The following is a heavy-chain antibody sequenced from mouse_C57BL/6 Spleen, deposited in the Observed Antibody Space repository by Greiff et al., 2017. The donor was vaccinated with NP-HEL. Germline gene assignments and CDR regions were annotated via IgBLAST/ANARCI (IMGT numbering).Heavy chain of an antibody. D-gene: IGHD1-1*01. CDR2: IYPGDGDT. Sequence: QVQLQQSGPELVKPGASVKISCKASGYAFSSSWMNWVKQRPGKGLEWIGRIYPGDGDTNYNGKFKGKATLTADKSSSTAYMQLSSLTSEDSAVYFCAREGTTVVATRYYAMDYWGQGTSVTVSS. J-gene: IGHJ4*01. V-gene: IGHV1-82*01. CDR1: GYAFSSSW. CDR3: AREGTTVVATRYYAMDY.